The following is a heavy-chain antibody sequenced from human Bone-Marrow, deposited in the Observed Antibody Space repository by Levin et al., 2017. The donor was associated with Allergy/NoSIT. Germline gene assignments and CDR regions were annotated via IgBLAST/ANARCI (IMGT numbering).Heavy chain of an antibody. J-gene: IGHJ2*01. CDR3: ARGRGDYRRYWFFDL. CDR2: VTGTGGST. V-gene: IGHV3-23*01. CDR1: EFTFSTYA. D-gene: IGHD4-17*01. Sequence: GESLKISCAASEFTFSTYAMSWVRQAPGKGLEWVSAVTGTGGSTYYADSVKGRFTISRDNSKNTLFLQMNSLRAEDTAVYYCARGRGDYRRYWFFDLWGRGTLVTVSS.